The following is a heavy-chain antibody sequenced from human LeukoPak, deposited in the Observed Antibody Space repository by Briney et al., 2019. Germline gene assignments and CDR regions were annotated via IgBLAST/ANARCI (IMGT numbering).Heavy chain of an antibody. D-gene: IGHD5-12*01. CDR2: INAGNGNT. Sequence: ASVHVSCKASGYTFTSYAMHWLRQAPGQRREWMGWINAGNGNTQYPHKFQGRVTITRDTSASTDYMELSSLRSEDTAVYYCARASPTLFRGYSGYLKYYYYGMDVWGKGTTVTVSS. J-gene: IGHJ6*04. CDR1: GYTFTSYA. V-gene: IGHV1-3*01. CDR3: ARASPTLFRGYSGYLKYYYYGMDV.